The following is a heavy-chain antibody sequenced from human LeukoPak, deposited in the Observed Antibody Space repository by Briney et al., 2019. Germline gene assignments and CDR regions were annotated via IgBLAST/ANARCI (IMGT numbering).Heavy chain of an antibody. V-gene: IGHV3-73*01. D-gene: IGHD2-8*01. Sequence: PGGSLRLPCAASGFTFSGSAMHWVRQASGKGLEWVGRIRSKANSYATAYAASVKGRFTISRDDSKNTAYLQMNSLKTEDTAVYYCTTTPYCTNGVCVDYWGQGTLVTVSS. CDR3: TTTPYCTNGVCVDY. CDR2: IRSKANSYAT. CDR1: GFTFSGSA. J-gene: IGHJ4*02.